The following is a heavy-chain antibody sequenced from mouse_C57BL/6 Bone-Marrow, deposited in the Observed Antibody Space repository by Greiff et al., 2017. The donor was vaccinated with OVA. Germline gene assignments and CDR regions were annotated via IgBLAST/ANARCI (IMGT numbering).Heavy chain of an antibody. V-gene: IGHV1-15*01. CDR3: TRVDYYDYDEDY. D-gene: IGHD2-4*01. Sequence: VKLVESGAELVRPGASVTLSCKASGYTFTDYEMHWVKQTPVHGLEWIGAIDPETGGTAYNQKFKGKAILTADKSSSTAYMELRSLTSEDSAVYYCTRVDYYDYDEDYWGQGTTLTVSS. CDR2: IDPETGGT. J-gene: IGHJ2*01. CDR1: GYTFTDYE.